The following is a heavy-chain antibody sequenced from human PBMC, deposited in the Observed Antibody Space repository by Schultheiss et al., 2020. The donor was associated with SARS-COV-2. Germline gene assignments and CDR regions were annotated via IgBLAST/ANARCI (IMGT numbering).Heavy chain of an antibody. CDR3: ARDPLKPTTVPYYYYGMDV. D-gene: IGHD4-11*01. CDR1: GGTFSSYA. J-gene: IGHJ6*02. Sequence: SVKVSCKASGGTFSSYAISWVRQAPGQGLEWMGGIIPIFGTANYAQKFQGRVTITADESTSTAYMELSSLRSEDTAVYYCARDPLKPTTVPYYYYGMDVWGQGTTVTVSS. V-gene: IGHV1-69*13. CDR2: IIPIFGTA.